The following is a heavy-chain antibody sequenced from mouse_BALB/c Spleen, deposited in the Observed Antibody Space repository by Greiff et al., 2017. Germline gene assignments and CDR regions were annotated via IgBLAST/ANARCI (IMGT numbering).Heavy chain of an antibody. CDR2: ISSGGST. CDR3: ARGGENDGYYFDY. Sequence: EVQLVESGGGLVKPGGSLKLSCAASGFTFSSYAMSWVRQTPEKRLEWVASISSGGSTYYPDSVKGRFTISRDNARNILYLQMSSLRSEDTAMYYCARGGENDGYYFDYWGQGTTLTVSS. J-gene: IGHJ2*01. D-gene: IGHD2-3*01. CDR1: GFTFSSYA. V-gene: IGHV5-6-5*01.